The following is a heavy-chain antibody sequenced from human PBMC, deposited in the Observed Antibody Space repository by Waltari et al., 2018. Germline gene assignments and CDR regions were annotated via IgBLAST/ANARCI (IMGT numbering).Heavy chain of an antibody. V-gene: IGHV4-4*07. CDR1: GGPISSYY. CDR3: ARDRTVPDEYGMDV. Sequence: QVQLQESGPGLVKPSETLSLTCTVSGGPISSYYWSWVRQPAGKGLEWIGRSYGGGITDNNPSLKSRVTRSVDTSKKQLSLKLNSVTAADTAVYYCARDRTVPDEYGMDVWGQGTTVTVSS. D-gene: IGHD4-4*01. CDR2: SYGGGIT. J-gene: IGHJ6*02.